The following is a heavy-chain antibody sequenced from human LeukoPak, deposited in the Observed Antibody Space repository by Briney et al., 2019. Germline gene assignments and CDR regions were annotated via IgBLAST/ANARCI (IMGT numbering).Heavy chain of an antibody. CDR3: ARGRDCSGGSCYRWWFDP. CDR2: INAGNGNT. D-gene: IGHD2-15*01. J-gene: IGHJ5*02. CDR1: GYTFTSYA. V-gene: IGHV1-3*01. Sequence: ASVKVSCMASGYTFTSYAMHWVRQAPGQRLEWMGWINAGNGNTKYSQKFQGRVTITRDTSASTAYMELSSLRSEDTAVYYCARGRDCSGGSCYRWWFDPWGQGTLVTVSS.